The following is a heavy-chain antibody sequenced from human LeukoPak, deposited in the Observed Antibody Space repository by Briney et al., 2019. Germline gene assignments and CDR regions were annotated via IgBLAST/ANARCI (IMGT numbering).Heavy chain of an antibody. CDR2: ISSSGSTI. V-gene: IGHV3-48*03. Sequence: GGSLRLSCAASGFTFSSYEMNWVRQAPGKGLGWVSYISSSGSTIYYSDSVKGRFTISRDNAKNSLYLQMNSLRAEDTAVYYCAREGWAVAGNYYYYYMDVWGKGTTVTISS. CDR1: GFTFSSYE. CDR3: AREGWAVAGNYYYYYMDV. D-gene: IGHD6-19*01. J-gene: IGHJ6*03.